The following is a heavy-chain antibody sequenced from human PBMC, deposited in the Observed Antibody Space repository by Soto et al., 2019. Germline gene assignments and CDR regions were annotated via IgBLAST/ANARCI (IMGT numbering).Heavy chain of an antibody. CDR2: TAPMFKQT. Sequence: QAQLVQSGAVVKKPGSSVMVSCKASGITVGSFIISWVRQAPGQGLEWMGKTAPMFKQTFYARRFEGRVTITADTSANTVYMELTDLRFEDTAVYYCTTLGPWGQGTQVTVS. V-gene: IGHV1-69*02. CDR3: TTLGP. J-gene: IGHJ5*02. CDR1: GITVGSFI. D-gene: IGHD3-3*01.